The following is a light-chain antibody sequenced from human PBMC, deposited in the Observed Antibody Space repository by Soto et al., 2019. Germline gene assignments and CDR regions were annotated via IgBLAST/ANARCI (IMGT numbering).Light chain of an antibody. CDR1: QTVSTW. CDR3: QQFINYPWT. Sequence: DIQMTQSPSTLSASVGDRVAITCRASQTVSTWLAWYQQKPGTAPRLLIYGASSLNSGVPSRFSGSGSGTEFTLSISSLQPDDFATYYCQQFINYPWTFGQGTKVEI. V-gene: IGKV1-5*01. CDR2: GAS. J-gene: IGKJ1*01.